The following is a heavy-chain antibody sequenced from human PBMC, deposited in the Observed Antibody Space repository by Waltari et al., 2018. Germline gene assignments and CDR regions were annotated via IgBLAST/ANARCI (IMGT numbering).Heavy chain of an antibody. CDR1: GGSFSGYY. CDR2: INHRGST. V-gene: IGHV4-34*01. J-gene: IGHJ1*01. D-gene: IGHD3-22*01. CDR3: ARGRRGYDSSGYRLQH. Sequence: QVQLQQWGAGLLKPSETLSLTCAVYGGSFSGYYWSWIRQPPGKGLEWIGDINHRGSTNCNPSLKSRVTIAVDTSKNQFSLKLSSVTAADTAVYYCARGRRGYDSSGYRLQHWGQGTLVTVSS.